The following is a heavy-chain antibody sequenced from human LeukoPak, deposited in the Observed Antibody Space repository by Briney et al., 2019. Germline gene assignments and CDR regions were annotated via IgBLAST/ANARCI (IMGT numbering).Heavy chain of an antibody. CDR1: GFTFSSYG. Sequence: GGSLRLSCAASGFTFSSYGMHWVRQAPDKGLEWVAFIRYDGSNEHYPDSVKGRFTISRDNSKNTLYLQMNSLRAEDTAVYYCAKDLTYDSTGSDYWGQGIVVTVSS. J-gene: IGHJ4*02. V-gene: IGHV3-30*02. CDR2: IRYDGSNE. D-gene: IGHD3-22*01. CDR3: AKDLTYDSTGSDY.